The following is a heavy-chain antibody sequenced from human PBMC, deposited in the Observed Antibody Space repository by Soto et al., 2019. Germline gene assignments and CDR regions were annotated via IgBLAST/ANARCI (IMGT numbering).Heavy chain of an antibody. V-gene: IGHV1-18*01. CDR1: GYTFTSYG. CDR2: ISAYNGNT. J-gene: IGHJ6*02. Sequence: GASVKVSCKASGYTFTSYGISWVRQAPGQGLEWMGWISAYNGNTNYAQKLQGRVTMTTDTSTSTAYMELRSLRSDDTAVYYCARDIAAAGQIYYYYGMDVWGQGTTDTVSS. CDR3: ARDIAAAGQIYYYYGMDV. D-gene: IGHD6-13*01.